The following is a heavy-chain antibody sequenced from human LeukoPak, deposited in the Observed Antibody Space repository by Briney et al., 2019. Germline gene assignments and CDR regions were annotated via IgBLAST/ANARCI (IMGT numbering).Heavy chain of an antibody. CDR1: GGTFSSYA. Sequence: GASVKVSCKASGGTFSSYAISWVRQAPGQGLEWMGGIIPIFGTANYAQKFQGRVTITTDESTSTAYMELSSLRSEDTAVYYCATSAHSLGYWFDSWGQGTLVTVSS. J-gene: IGHJ5*01. V-gene: IGHV1-69*05. CDR2: IIPIFGTA. CDR3: ATSAHSLGYWFDS. D-gene: IGHD1-26*01.